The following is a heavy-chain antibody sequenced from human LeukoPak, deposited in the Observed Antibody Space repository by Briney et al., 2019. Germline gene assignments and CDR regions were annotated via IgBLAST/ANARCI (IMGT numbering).Heavy chain of an antibody. Sequence: GSLRLSCAASGFTFISYSMNWVRQAPGKGLDWVSSISSSSSYIKYADSVMGRFTISRDNAKNSLYLQMNSLRGEDTAVYYCARVPYSGYHFDYWGQGTLVTVSS. CDR2: ISSSSSYI. J-gene: IGHJ4*02. CDR3: ARVPYSGYHFDY. V-gene: IGHV3-21*01. D-gene: IGHD1-26*01. CDR1: GFTFISYS.